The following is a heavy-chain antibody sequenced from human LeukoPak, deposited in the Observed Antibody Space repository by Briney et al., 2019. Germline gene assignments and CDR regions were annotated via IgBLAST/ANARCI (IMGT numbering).Heavy chain of an antibody. CDR3: ARSTYGSGSYYNNY. CDR2: ISAYNGNT. J-gene: IGHJ4*02. D-gene: IGHD3-10*01. CDR1: GYTFTSYD. Sequence: ASVRVSCKASGYTFTSYDINWVRQATGQGLEWMGWISAYNGNTNYAQKLQGRVTMTTDTSTSTAYMELRSLRSDDTAVYYCARSTYGSGSYYNNYWGQGTLVTVSS. V-gene: IGHV1-18*01.